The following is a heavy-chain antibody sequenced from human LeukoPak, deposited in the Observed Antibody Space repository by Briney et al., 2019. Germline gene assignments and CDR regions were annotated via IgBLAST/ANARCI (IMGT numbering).Heavy chain of an antibody. CDR2: ISYDGSNK. CDR1: GFTFSSYG. J-gene: IGHJ3*02. CDR3: AKGVLGYCTNGVCRTNAFDI. D-gene: IGHD2-8*01. V-gene: IGHV3-30*18. Sequence: GGSLRLSCAASGFTFSSYGMHWVRQAPGKGLEWVAVISYDGSNKYYADPVKGRFTISRDNSKNTLYLQMNSLRAEDTAVYYCAKGVLGYCTNGVCRTNAFDIWGQGTMVTVSS.